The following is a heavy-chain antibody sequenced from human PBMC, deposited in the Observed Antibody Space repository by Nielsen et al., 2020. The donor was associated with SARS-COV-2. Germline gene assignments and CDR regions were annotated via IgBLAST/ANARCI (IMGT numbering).Heavy chain of an antibody. D-gene: IGHD4-11*01. CDR2: IKQDGSEK. CDR3: AKDYSSNSYYFDY. J-gene: IGHJ4*02. CDR1: GFTFSSYS. V-gene: IGHV3-7*01. Sequence: GGSLRLSCAASGFTFSSYSMNWVRQAPGKGLEWVANIKQDGSEKYYGDSVKGRFTISRDNSKNTLYLQMNSLRAEDTAVYYCAKDYSSNSYYFDYWGQGTLVTVSS.